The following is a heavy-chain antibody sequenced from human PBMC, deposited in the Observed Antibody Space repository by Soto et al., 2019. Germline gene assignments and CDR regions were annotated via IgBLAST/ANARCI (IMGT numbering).Heavy chain of an antibody. CDR3: ARARDYYDSSGLDY. CDR1: GFTFSSYW. D-gene: IGHD3-22*01. J-gene: IGHJ4*02. CDR2: INSDGSST. V-gene: IGHV3-74*01. Sequence: DVQLVESGGGLVQTGGSLRLSCAASGFTFSSYWLHWVRQAPGKGLVWVSRINSDGSSTNYADSVKGRFTISRDNAKNTLYLQMNSLRAEDTAVYYCARARDYYDSSGLDYWGQGTLVTVSS.